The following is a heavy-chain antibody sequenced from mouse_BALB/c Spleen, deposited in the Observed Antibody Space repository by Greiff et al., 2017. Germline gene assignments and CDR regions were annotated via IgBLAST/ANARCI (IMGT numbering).Heavy chain of an antibody. D-gene: IGHD2-14*01. Sequence: EVQGVESGGGLVQPGGSRKLSCAASGFTFSSFGIHWVRQAPEKGLEWVAYISSGSSTIYYADTVKGRFTISRDNPKNTLFLQMTSLRSEDTAMYYCARSYRYDAMDYWGQGTSVTVSS. CDR2: ISSGSSTI. V-gene: IGHV5-17*02. CDR3: ARSYRYDAMDY. CDR1: GFTFSSFG. J-gene: IGHJ4*01.